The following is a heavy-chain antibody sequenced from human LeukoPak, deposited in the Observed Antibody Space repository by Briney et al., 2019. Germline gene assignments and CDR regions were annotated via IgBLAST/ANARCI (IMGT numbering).Heavy chain of an antibody. CDR3: ARDWGIAAAGTSAFDI. D-gene: IGHD6-13*01. Sequence: ASVKVSCKASGYTFTSYYMHWVRQAPGQGLEGMGIINPSGGSTSYAQKFQGRVTMTRDMSTSTVYMELSSLRSEDTAVYYCARDWGIAAAGTSAFDIWGQGTMVTVSS. CDR1: GYTFTSYY. V-gene: IGHV1-46*01. J-gene: IGHJ3*02. CDR2: INPSGGST.